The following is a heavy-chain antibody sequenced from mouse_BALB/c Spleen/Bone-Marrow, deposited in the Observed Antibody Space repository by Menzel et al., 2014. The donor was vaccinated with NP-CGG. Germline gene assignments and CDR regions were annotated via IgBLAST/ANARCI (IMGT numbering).Heavy chain of an antibody. CDR3: ACESYDVQMDY. J-gene: IGHJ4*01. CDR2: ISSGGSYT. D-gene: IGHD2-12*01. V-gene: IGHV5-9-4*01. CDR1: GFTFSSYA. Sequence: EVMLVESGGGLVKPGGSLKLSCAASGFTFSSYAMPWVRQSPEKRLEWVAEISSGGSYTYYPDTVTGRFTISRDNAKNTLCLEMSGLWAENTAMYICACESYDVQMDYWGQGTPVTVSS.